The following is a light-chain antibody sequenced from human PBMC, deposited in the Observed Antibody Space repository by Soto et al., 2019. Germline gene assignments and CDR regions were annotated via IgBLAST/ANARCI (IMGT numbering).Light chain of an antibody. CDR1: QSVSNSY. V-gene: IGKV3-20*01. Sequence: ENVLTQSPATLSLSPGERATLSCRASQSVSNSYLAWYQQKPGQAPRLLIYGASSRATGIPDRFSGTGSGTDFPLTITRLEPEDFAVYYCQQYGGSPLVTFGGGTKVEI. CDR3: QQYGGSPLVT. J-gene: IGKJ4*01. CDR2: GAS.